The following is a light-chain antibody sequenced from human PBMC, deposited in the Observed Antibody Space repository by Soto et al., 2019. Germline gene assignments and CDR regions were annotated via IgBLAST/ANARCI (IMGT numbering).Light chain of an antibody. CDR2: YDD. V-gene: IGLV1-36*01. J-gene: IGLJ2*01. CDR3: ASWDDNLNGPV. Sequence: QSVLTQPPSVSAAPGQKVIISCSGSSFNIGNNYVSWYQQLPGTAPKLLIYYDDMLYSGVSDRFSGSKSGTSASLAISGLQSEDEADYYCASWDDNLNGPVFGRGTKLTVL. CDR1: SFNIGNNY.